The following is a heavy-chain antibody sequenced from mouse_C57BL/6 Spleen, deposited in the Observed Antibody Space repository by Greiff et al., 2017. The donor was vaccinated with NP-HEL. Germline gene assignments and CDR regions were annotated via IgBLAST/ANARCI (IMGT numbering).Heavy chain of an antibody. CDR3: ARRPYYYGSSYRYFDV. J-gene: IGHJ1*03. Sequence: QVQLKQPGAELVRPGSSVKLSCKASGYTFTSYWMDWVKQRPGQGLEWIGNIYPSDSETHYNQKFKDKATLTVDKSSSTAYMQLSSLTSEDSAVYYCARRPYYYGSSYRYFDVWGTGTTVTVSS. CDR2: IYPSDSET. D-gene: IGHD1-1*01. V-gene: IGHV1-61*01. CDR1: GYTFTSYW.